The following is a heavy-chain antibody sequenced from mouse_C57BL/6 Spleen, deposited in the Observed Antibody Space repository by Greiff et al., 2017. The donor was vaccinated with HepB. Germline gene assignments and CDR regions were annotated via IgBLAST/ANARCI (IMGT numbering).Heavy chain of an antibody. CDR1: GFTFSSYA. CDR3: ARVRRWYFDV. D-gene: IGHD2-14*01. CDR2: ISDGGSYT. J-gene: IGHJ1*03. V-gene: IGHV5-4*03. Sequence: EVKLVESGGGLVKPGGSLKLSCAASGFTFSSYAMSWVRQTPEKSLEWVATISDGGSYTYYPDNVKGRFTISRDKAKNNLYMQMGHLKSEDTAMYYCARVRRWYFDVWGTGTTVTVSS.